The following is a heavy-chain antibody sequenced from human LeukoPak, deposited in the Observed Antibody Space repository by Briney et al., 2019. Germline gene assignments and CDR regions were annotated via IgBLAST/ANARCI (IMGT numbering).Heavy chain of an antibody. CDR3: ARSGFWSGDYFDY. D-gene: IGHD3-3*01. CDR1: GFTFSSYA. V-gene: IGHV3-30*04. CDR2: ISYDGSNK. J-gene: IGHJ4*02. Sequence: PGGSLRLSCAASGFTFSSYAMHWVRQAPGKGLEWVAVISYDGSNKYYADSVKGRFTISRDNSKNTLYLQMNSLRAEDTAVYYCARSGFWSGDYFDYWGRGTLVTVSS.